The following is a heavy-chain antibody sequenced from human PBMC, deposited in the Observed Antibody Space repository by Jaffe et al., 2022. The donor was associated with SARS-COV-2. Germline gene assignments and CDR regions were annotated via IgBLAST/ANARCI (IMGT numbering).Heavy chain of an antibody. J-gene: IGHJ3*02. V-gene: IGHV3-64*01. D-gene: IGHD2-8*02. CDR2: ISSHGDYT. Sequence: EVQLVESGGGLVQPGGSLRLSCAASGFAFSTYGMHWVRQAPGKGLEDVSAISSHGDYTFYANSVKGRFTISRDNSRNILYLQMGSLRAEDMAVYYCARYGYCSGGGCYYQDAFDIWGRGTMVTVSS. CDR1: GFAFSTYG. CDR3: ARYGYCSGGGCYYQDAFDI.